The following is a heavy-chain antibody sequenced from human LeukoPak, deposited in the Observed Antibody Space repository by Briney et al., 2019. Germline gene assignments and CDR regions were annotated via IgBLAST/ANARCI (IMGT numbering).Heavy chain of an antibody. J-gene: IGHJ4*02. CDR2: ISYDGSNK. V-gene: IGHV3-30*18. Sequence: PGGSLRLSCAASGFTFSSYGMHWARQAPGKGLEWVAVISYDGSNKYYDDSVKGRFTISRDNSKNTLYLQMNSMRAEDTAVYYCAKDPHYDYVWGSYREYYFDYWGQGALVTVSS. CDR1: GFTFSSYG. D-gene: IGHD3-16*02. CDR3: AKDPHYDYVWGSYREYYFDY.